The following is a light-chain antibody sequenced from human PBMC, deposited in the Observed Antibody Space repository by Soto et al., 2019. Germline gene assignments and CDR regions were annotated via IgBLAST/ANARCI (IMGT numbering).Light chain of an antibody. CDR3: QQRSNWRT. J-gene: IGKJ2*02. Sequence: EIVLTQSPATLSLSPGERATLSCRASQSVSSYLACYQQKPGQAPRLLIYDASNRATGIPARFSGSGSGTDFTLTISSLEPEDFAVYYCQQRSNWRTFGQGTKLEIK. V-gene: IGKV3-11*01. CDR1: QSVSSY. CDR2: DAS.